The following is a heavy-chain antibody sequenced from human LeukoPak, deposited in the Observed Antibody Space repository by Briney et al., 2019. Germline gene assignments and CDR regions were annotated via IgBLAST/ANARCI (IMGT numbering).Heavy chain of an antibody. CDR3: ASEDGYNWVRAFDI. Sequence: PSETLSLTCTVSGGSISSGSYYWSWIRQPAGKGLEWIGRIYTSGGTNYNPSLKSRVTISVDTSKNQFSLKLSSVTAADTAVYYCASEDGYNWVRAFDIWGQGTMVTVSS. CDR1: GGSISSGSYY. V-gene: IGHV4-61*02. D-gene: IGHD5-24*01. CDR2: IYTSGGT. J-gene: IGHJ3*02.